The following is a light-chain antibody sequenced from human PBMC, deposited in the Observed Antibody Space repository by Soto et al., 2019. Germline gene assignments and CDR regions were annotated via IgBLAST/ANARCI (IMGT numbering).Light chain of an antibody. Sequence: DIQMTQSPSSLSASVGDRVTITCQASQDISNYLAWFQQKPGRPPKSLIYAASSLQSGVPSKFSGSGSGTDFTLTISSLQPEDFATYFCQQYNSYPFTFGPGTKVDVK. J-gene: IGKJ3*01. CDR1: QDISNY. CDR2: AAS. V-gene: IGKV1-16*02. CDR3: QQYNSYPFT.